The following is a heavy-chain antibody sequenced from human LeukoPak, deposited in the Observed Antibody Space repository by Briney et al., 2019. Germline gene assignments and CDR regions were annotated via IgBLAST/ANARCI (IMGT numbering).Heavy chain of an antibody. D-gene: IGHD3-22*01. J-gene: IGHJ4*02. Sequence: GGSLRLSCSASAFAFSDYSLNWVRQTPGKGLEWVSYISVSGATVKYADSVKGRFTISRDNGRNSLYLQMNSLRAEDTAVYYCARDSGSYYDRLDCWGQGNLVTVSS. CDR3: ARDSGSYYDRLDC. CDR2: ISVSGATV. V-gene: IGHV3-48*01. CDR1: AFAFSDYS.